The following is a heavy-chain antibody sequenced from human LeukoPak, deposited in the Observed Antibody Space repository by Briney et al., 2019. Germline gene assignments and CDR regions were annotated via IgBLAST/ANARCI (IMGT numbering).Heavy chain of an antibody. D-gene: IGHD5-18*01. Sequence: GESLKISCKGSGYSFTNYWIGWVRQVPGKGPEWMGIIYPGDSDTRYSPSFQGQATISADKSISTACLQWSSLKASDTAMYYCARHLRLWQNWFDPWGQGTLVTVSS. CDR2: IYPGDSDT. CDR1: GYSFTNYW. CDR3: ARHLRLWQNWFDP. V-gene: IGHV5-51*01. J-gene: IGHJ5*02.